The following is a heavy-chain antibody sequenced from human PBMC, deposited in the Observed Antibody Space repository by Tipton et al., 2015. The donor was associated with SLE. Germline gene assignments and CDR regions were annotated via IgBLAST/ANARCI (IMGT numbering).Heavy chain of an antibody. CDR1: GGSISGSPYY. V-gene: IGHV4-61*05. D-gene: IGHD3-22*01. CDR2: IYYSGST. J-gene: IGHJ3*01. Sequence: GLVKPSETLSLTCTVSGGSISGSPYYWAWIRQPPGKGLEWIGYIYYSGSTNYNPSLKSRVTISVDTSKNQFSLKLNSVTAADTAVYYCATVDYFDSGDAFDFWGHGSMVTVSS. CDR3: ATVDYFDSGDAFDF.